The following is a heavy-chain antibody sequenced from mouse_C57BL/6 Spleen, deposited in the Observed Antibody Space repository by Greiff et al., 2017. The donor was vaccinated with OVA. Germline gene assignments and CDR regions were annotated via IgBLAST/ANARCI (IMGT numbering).Heavy chain of an antibody. V-gene: IGHV1-22*01. CDR1: GYTFTDYN. J-gene: IGHJ3*01. D-gene: IGHD1-1*01. Sequence: EVQLQQSGPELVKPGASVKMSCKASGYTFTDYNMHWVKQSHGKSLEWIGYINPNNGGTSYNQKFKGKATLTVNKSSSPAYTELRSLTSDDSAVYYCAPYYGSSAFAYWGQGTLVTVSA. CDR3: APYYGSSAFAY. CDR2: INPNNGGT.